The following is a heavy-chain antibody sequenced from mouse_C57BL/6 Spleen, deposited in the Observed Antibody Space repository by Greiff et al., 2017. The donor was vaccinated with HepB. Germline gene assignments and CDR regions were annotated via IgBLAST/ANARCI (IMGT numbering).Heavy chain of an antibody. CDR3: TRARFGSRNYAMDY. V-gene: IGHV5-9-1*02. D-gene: IGHD1-1*01. CDR2: ISSGGDYI. CDR1: GFTFSSYA. J-gene: IGHJ4*01. Sequence: DVMLVESGEGLVKPGGSLKLSCAASGFTFSSYAMSWVRQTPEKRLEWVAYISSGGDYIYYADTVKGRFTISRDNARNTLYLQMSSLKSEDTAMYYCTRARFGSRNYAMDYWGQGTSVTVSS.